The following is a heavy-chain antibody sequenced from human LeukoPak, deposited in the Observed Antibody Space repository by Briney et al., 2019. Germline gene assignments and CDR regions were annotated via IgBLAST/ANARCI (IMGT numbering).Heavy chain of an antibody. D-gene: IGHD6-13*01. Sequence: GGSLRLSCAASGFTFSSYAMSWVRQAPGKGLEWVSAISGSGGSTYYADSVKGRFTISRDNSKNSLYLQMNSLRAEGTAVYYCARDPEGIAENWFDPWGLGTLVTVSS. V-gene: IGHV3-23*01. CDR3: ARDPEGIAENWFDP. CDR1: GFTFSSYA. CDR2: ISGSGGST. J-gene: IGHJ5*02.